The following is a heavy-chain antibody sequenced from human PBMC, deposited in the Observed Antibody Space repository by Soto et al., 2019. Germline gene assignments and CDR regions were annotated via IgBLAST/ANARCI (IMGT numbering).Heavy chain of an antibody. Sequence: QVQLVQSGAEVKKPGSSVKVSCKASGGTFSSYTISWVRQAPGQGLEWMGRIIPILGIANYAQKFQGRVTITADKSTSTAYMELSSLRSEDTAVYYCARGGYCSSASCYSIGQMDVWGQGTTVTVSS. CDR3: ARGGYCSSASCYSIGQMDV. CDR2: IIPILGIA. V-gene: IGHV1-69*02. D-gene: IGHD2-2*01. J-gene: IGHJ6*02. CDR1: GGTFSSYT.